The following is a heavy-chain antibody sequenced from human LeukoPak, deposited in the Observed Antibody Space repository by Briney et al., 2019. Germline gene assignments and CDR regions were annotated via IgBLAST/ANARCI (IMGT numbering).Heavy chain of an antibody. Sequence: PGGSLRLSCAASGFTFDDYGMNWVRQAPGRGLEWVSTINPTGVRTYYADSVRGRFTISRDNSKNTVFLQINSLRVEDTAIYYCARDQPHAASWFDPWGQGTLVTVSS. J-gene: IGHJ5*02. CDR3: ARDQPHAASWFDP. D-gene: IGHD2-2*01. V-gene: IGHV3-23*01. CDR1: GFTFDDYG. CDR2: INPTGVRT.